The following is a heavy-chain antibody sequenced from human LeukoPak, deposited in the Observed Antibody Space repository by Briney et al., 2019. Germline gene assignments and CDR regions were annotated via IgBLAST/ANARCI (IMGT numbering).Heavy chain of an antibody. CDR1: GFSFATYW. Sequence: PGGSLRLSCAASGFSFATYWMSWVRQVPGKGLEWVSIISGSGGSTYYADSVKGRFTISRDNSKNTLYLQMNSLRAEDTAVYYCAKVYSSGWRDAFDIWGQGTMVTVSS. D-gene: IGHD6-19*01. CDR2: ISGSGGST. J-gene: IGHJ3*02. CDR3: AKVYSSGWRDAFDI. V-gene: IGHV3-23*01.